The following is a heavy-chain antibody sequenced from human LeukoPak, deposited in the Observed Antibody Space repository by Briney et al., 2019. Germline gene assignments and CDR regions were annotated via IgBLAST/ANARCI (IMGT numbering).Heavy chain of an antibody. CDR1: GFTFSTYW. J-gene: IGHJ4*02. V-gene: IGHV3-7*01. CDR3: ASSRWLQSPLDY. CDR2: MRRGGNEI. Sequence: GGSLRLSCSASGFTFSTYWMSWVRQAPGKGLEWVANMRRGGNEIYYLDSVRGRFTISRDNAKNSLYLQMNSLRAEDTAVYYCASSRWLQSPLDYWGQGTLVTVSS. D-gene: IGHD5-24*01.